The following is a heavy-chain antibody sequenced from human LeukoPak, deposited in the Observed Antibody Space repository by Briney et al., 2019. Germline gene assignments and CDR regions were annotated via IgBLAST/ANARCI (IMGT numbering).Heavy chain of an antibody. Sequence: GGSLRLSCSASGFTFSSYAMHWVRQAPGKGLEYVSAISSNGGSTYYADSVKGRFTISRGNSKNTLYLQMSSLRAEDTAVYYCVNGEHYDFWSGYFYWGQGTLVTVSS. CDR1: GFTFSSYA. J-gene: IGHJ4*02. D-gene: IGHD3-3*01. CDR2: ISSNGGST. V-gene: IGHV3-64D*06. CDR3: VNGEHYDFWSGYFY.